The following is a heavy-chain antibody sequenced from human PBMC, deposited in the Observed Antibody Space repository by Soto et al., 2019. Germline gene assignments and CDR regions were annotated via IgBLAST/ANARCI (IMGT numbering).Heavy chain of an antibody. CDR2: IYHSGST. D-gene: IGHD5-18*01. CDR3: TRNSGYSYGYGFDY. V-gene: IGHV4-30-2*01. Sequence: SETLSLTCAVSGGSISSGGYSWSWIRQPPGKGLEWIGYIYHSGSTYYNPSLKSRVTISVDRSKNQLSLKLSSVTAADTAVYYCTRNSGYSYGYGFDYWGQGTLVTVSS. CDR1: GGSISSGGYS. J-gene: IGHJ4*02.